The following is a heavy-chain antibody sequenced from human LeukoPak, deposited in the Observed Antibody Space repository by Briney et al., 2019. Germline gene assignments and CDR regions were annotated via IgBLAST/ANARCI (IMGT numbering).Heavy chain of an antibody. CDR1: GGSFSGYY. Sequence: SETLSLTCAVYGGSFSGYYWSWLRQPPGKGLDGIGEINHSGSTNYNPSLKSRVTISVDTSKNQFSLKLSSVTAADTAVYYCARELYGSGNSWGQGTLVTVSS. V-gene: IGHV4-34*01. J-gene: IGHJ4*02. CDR3: ARELYGSGNS. CDR2: INHSGST. D-gene: IGHD3-10*01.